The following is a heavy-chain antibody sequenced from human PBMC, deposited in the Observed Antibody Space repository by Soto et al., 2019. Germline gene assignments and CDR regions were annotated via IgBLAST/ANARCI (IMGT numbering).Heavy chain of an antibody. CDR2: ISPAGSSI. CDR3: AKDRGGSGAFDI. D-gene: IGHD3-10*01. CDR1: GFSFSIYG. V-gene: IGHV3-48*01. J-gene: IGHJ3*02. Sequence: EGQLVEFGGGLVKPGGSLRLSCAASGFSFSIYGYNWVRQAPGKGLEWLSYISPAGSSIYYADSVKGRFTISGDSARESVYLQMNSLRAEDTAVYYCAKDRGGSGAFDIWGQGTMVTVSS.